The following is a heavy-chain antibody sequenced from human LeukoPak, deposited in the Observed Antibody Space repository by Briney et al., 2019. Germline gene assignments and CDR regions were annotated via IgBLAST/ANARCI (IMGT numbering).Heavy chain of an antibody. V-gene: IGHV3-20*04. D-gene: IGHD6-19*01. CDR1: GFTFDDYG. CDR3: ARGDSSGWYPNWFDP. J-gene: IGHJ5*02. CDR2: INWNGGST. Sequence: GGSLRLSCAASGFTFDDYGMSWVRQAPGKGLEWVSGINWNGGSTGYADSVKGRFTISRDNAKNSLYLQMNNLRAEDTALYYCARGDSSGWYPNWFDPWGQGTLVTVSS.